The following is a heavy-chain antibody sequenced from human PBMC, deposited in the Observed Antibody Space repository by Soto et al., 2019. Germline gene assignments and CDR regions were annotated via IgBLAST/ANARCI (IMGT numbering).Heavy chain of an antibody. Sequence: AAVKVSCKASRYTFNYYGISWVRQAPGQGLEWVGWISAHNGDTKYAQNLQGRLTLTTDTSTSTAYMELTSLTSDDTAVYYCARDWSRYFDSSGLLWFYWGQGTLVTVSS. J-gene: IGHJ4*02. V-gene: IGHV1-18*04. CDR3: ARDWSRYFDSSGLLWFY. CDR1: RYTFNYYG. D-gene: IGHD3-22*01. CDR2: ISAHNGDT.